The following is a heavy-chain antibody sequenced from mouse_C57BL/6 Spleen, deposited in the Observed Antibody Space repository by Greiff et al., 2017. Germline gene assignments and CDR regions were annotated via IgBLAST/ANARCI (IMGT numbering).Heavy chain of an antibody. CDR3: ASAYYYGSSYADYYAMDY. D-gene: IGHD1-1*01. CDR1: GYTFTSYW. J-gene: IGHJ4*01. Sequence: VQLQQPGAELVMPGASVKLSCKASGYTFTSYWMHWVKQRPGQGLEWIGEIDPSDSYTNYNQKFKGKSTLTVDKSSSTAYMQLSSLTSEDSAVYYCASAYYYGSSYADYYAMDYWGQGTSVTVSS. CDR2: IDPSDSYT. V-gene: IGHV1-69*01.